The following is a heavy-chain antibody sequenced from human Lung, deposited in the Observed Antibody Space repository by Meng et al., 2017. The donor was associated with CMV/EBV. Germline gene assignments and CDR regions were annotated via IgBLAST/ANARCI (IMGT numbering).Heavy chain of an antibody. CDR1: GFTFSSYA. J-gene: IGHJ5*02. Sequence: AASGFTFSSYAMSWVRQAPGKGLEWVSAISGSGGSTYYADSVEGRFTISRDNSKNTLYLQMNSLRAEDTAVYYCAKDSSRPLSRFDPWGQGTLVTVSS. D-gene: IGHD2-2*01. V-gene: IGHV3-23*01. CDR3: AKDSSRPLSRFDP. CDR2: ISGSGGST.